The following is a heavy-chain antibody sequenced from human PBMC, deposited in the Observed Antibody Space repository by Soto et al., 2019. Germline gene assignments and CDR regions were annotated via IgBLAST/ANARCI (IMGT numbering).Heavy chain of an antibody. CDR2: IYYSGRT. V-gene: IGHV4-59*01. CDR3: AIAELATAYFEY. Sequence: QVQLQEPGPGLAKPSETLSLTCTVSGGSISSYYWCCIRQPPGQGLEWIGYIYYSGRTNYNPSLMRRVTISGGTSKHQFALTLSSVTAADTAVYYCAIAELATAYFEYWGQGSLVTVSS. CDR1: GGSISSYY. D-gene: IGHD5-18*01. J-gene: IGHJ4*02.